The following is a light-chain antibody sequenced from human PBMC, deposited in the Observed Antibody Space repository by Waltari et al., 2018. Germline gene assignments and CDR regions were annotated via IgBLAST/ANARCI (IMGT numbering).Light chain of an antibody. Sequence: QSALSQPPSASGSPGQSVTISCTGSSSDVGAYDYVSWYQQRPGKAPKVLIYEVNKRPSGVPHRFSGSKSGATASLTVSWLQAEYEADYYCASYAGGDTPYVFGTGTTVTV. CDR1: SSDVGAYDY. CDR2: EVN. J-gene: IGLJ1*01. V-gene: IGLV2-8*01. CDR3: ASYAGGDTPYV.